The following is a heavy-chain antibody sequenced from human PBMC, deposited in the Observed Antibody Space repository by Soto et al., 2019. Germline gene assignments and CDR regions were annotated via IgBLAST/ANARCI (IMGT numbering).Heavy chain of an antibody. CDR1: GGSVSSASYY. Sequence: SETLSLTCTVSGGSVSSASYYWSWIRQPPGKGLEWIGYIYYSGNTNYNPSLKSRATISVDTSKNQFSLKLSSVTAADTAVYYCARGPPPNWFDPWGQGTLVTVSS. CDR3: ARGPPPNWFDP. CDR2: IYYSGNT. V-gene: IGHV4-61*01. J-gene: IGHJ5*02.